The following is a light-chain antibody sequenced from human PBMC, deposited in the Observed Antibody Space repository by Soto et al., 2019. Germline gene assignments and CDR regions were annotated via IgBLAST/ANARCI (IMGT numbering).Light chain of an antibody. CDR3: SSYTSSSTLLYV. CDR2: DVS. CDR1: SSDVGGYNY. Sequence: QSALTQPASVSGSPGQSITISCTGTSSDVGGYNYVSWYQQHPGKAPKLMIYDVSNRTSGVSNRFSGSKSGNTASLTISGLQAEDKADYYCSSYTSSSTLLYVFGTGTKLTVL. V-gene: IGLV2-14*01. J-gene: IGLJ1*01.